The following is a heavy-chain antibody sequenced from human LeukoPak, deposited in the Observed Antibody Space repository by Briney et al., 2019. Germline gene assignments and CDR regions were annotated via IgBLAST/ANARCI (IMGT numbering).Heavy chain of an antibody. D-gene: IGHD2-15*01. CDR1: GFPFSSYG. V-gene: IGHV3-30*02. CDR2: IRYDGKTE. Sequence: GGSLTLFCTGSGFPFSSYGVHGVRQTPGRGLEWVAFIRYDGKTEYYADSVKGRFTIAREDSHSTVHLHMKDLRPDDAAVYFCAKDLNTVVMQYSDSWGKGTLVSVSS. J-gene: IGHJ4*02. CDR3: AKDLNTVVMQYSDS.